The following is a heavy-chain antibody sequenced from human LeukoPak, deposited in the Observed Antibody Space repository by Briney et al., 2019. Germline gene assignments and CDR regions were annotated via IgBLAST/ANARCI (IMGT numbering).Heavy chain of an antibody. V-gene: IGHV4-31*03. D-gene: IGHD3-3*01. CDR2: IYYSGST. CDR3: ARDNDFWSGYYSFDF. J-gene: IGHJ4*02. Sequence: SQTLSPTCTVSGDSINSAAYYWSWIRQHPGKGLEWIGYIYYSGSTSYNPSLQSRVTISIDTSKNRFSLKLSSVTAADTAVYYCARDNDFWSGYYSFDFWGRGTLVTVSS. CDR1: GDSINSAAYY.